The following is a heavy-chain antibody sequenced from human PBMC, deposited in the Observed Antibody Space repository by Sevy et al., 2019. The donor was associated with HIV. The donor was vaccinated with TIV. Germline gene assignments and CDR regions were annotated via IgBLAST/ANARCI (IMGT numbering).Heavy chain of an antibody. V-gene: IGHV3-30-3*01. CDR2: ISHDGSNK. D-gene: IGHD6-13*01. J-gene: IGHJ3*02. Sequence: GGSLRLSCAASGFTFSSYAMHWVRQAPGKGLEWVAVISHDGSNKYYADSVKGRFTISRDNSKNTLYLQMNSLRAEDTAVYYCARDRRDEYSSSWYGEGAFDIWGQGTMVTVSS. CDR1: GFTFSSYA. CDR3: ARDRRDEYSSSWYGEGAFDI.